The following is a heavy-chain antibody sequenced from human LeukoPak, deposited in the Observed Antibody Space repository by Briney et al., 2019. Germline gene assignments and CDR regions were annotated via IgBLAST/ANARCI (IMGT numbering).Heavy chain of an antibody. J-gene: IGHJ5*02. CDR1: GGSFSGYY. V-gene: IGHV4-34*01. CDR3: ARAHSSGWYTFWFDP. D-gene: IGHD6-19*01. Sequence: SETLSLTCAVYGGSFSGYYWSWIRQPPGKGLEWIGEINHSGSTNYNPSLKSRVTISVDTSKNQFSLKLSSVTAADTAVYYCARAHSSGWYTFWFDPWGQGTLVTVSS. CDR2: INHSGST.